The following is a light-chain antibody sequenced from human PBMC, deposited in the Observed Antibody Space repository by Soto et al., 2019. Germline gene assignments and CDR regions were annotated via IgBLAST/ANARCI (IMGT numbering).Light chain of an antibody. Sequence: DVVMTPSPLSLPVTLGQPASLSCRSSQNLVYSDGNVYLNWFHQRPGQSPRRLISDVSQRDSGVPERVRGNGSGTDFTRTISRVEAEDVGVYYCMQGTHWPWTIGQGTKVEIK. CDR1: QNLVYSDGNVY. J-gene: IGKJ1*01. CDR2: DVS. CDR3: MQGTHWPWT. V-gene: IGKV2-30*01.